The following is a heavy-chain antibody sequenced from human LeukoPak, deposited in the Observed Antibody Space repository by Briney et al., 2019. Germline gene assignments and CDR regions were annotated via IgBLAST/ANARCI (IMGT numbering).Heavy chain of an antibody. CDR1: GFTFSSYA. J-gene: IGHJ4*02. CDR3: ARDGVATIPH. V-gene: IGHV3-30*04. D-gene: IGHD5-24*01. Sequence: GGSLRLSCAASGFTFSSYAMHWVRQAPGKGLEWVAVISYDGSNKYYTDSVKGRFTISRDNSKNTLYLQMNSLRAEDTAVYYCARDGVATIPHWGQGTLVTVSS. CDR2: ISYDGSNK.